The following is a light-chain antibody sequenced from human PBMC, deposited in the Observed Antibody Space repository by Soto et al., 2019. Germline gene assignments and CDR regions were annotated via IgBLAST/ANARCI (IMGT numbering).Light chain of an antibody. Sequence: NFMLTQPHSVSESPGKTVTISCTGSSGSIASNYVQWYQQRPGSAPTTVIYEVSNRPSGVSNRFSGSKSGNTASLTISGLQAEDEADYYCSSYTSSSTRVFGTGTKVTVL. V-gene: IGLV6-57*02. CDR3: SSYTSSSTRV. J-gene: IGLJ1*01. CDR2: EVS. CDR1: SGSIASNY.